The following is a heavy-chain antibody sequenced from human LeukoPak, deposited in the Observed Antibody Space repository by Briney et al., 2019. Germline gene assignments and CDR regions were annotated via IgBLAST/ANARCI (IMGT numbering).Heavy chain of an antibody. D-gene: IGHD6-13*01. J-gene: IGHJ5*02. CDR2: IYTSGST. CDR3: ARDVAAAGTIGFDP. Sequence: SETLSLTCAVYGGSFSGYYWSWIRQPPGKGLEWIGRIYTSGSTNYNPSLKSRVTMSVDTSKNQFSLKLSSVTAADTAVYYCARDVAAAGTIGFDPWGQGTLVTVSS. CDR1: GGSFSGYY. V-gene: IGHV4-4*07.